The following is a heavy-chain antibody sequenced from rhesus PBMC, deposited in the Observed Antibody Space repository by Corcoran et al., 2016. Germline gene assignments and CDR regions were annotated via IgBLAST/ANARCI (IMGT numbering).Heavy chain of an antibody. V-gene: IGHV4-169*02. J-gene: IGHJ4*01. CDR3: ARDRGPGAY. D-gene: IGHD3-9*01. CDR1: GGSISSSY. Sequence: QVQLQESGPGLVKPSETLSVTCAVSGGSISSSYWSWIRQAPGKGLEWIGYIYGSGSSTNYNPSLKSLVTLSVDTSKNQLSRKLSSVTTAETAVYYCARDRGPGAYWGQGVLVTVSS. CDR2: IYGSGSST.